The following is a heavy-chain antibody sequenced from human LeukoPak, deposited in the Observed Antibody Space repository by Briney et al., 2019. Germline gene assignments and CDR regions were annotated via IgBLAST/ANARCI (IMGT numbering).Heavy chain of an antibody. CDR2: ISSSGSTI. J-gene: IGHJ6*03. Sequence: GGSLRLSCAASGFTFSDYYMSWIRQAPGKGLEWVSYISSSGSTIYYADSVKGRFTISRDNAKNSLYLQMNSLRAEDTAVYYCARVYCSGGSCYYYYYMDVWGKGTTVTVSS. CDR1: GFTFSDYY. V-gene: IGHV3-11*04. CDR3: ARVYCSGGSCYYYYYMDV. D-gene: IGHD2-15*01.